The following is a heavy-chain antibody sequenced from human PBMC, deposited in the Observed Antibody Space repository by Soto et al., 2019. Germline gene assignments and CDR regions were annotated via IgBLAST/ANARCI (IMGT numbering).Heavy chain of an antibody. D-gene: IGHD7-27*01. J-gene: IGHJ6*02. Sequence: GGSVKVSCQASGYTFLSYFIHWVRQAPGQGVEWMGIINPSGGSTTYAQKVQGRVTMTRDTSTSTVYMELSSLRSEDTAVYYCARGRGGTNSYYYYYDIDVWGQGTTVTVSS. CDR1: GYTFLSYF. CDR3: ARGRGGTNSYYYYYDIDV. CDR2: INPSGGST. V-gene: IGHV1-46*01.